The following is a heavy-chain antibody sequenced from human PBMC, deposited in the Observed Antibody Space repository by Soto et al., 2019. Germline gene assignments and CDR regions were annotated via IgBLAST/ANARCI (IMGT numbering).Heavy chain of an antibody. CDR2: INHSGST. D-gene: IGHD1-1*01. CDR1: GGSFSGYY. V-gene: IGHV4-34*01. CDR3: ASQLEREPSFDY. J-gene: IGHJ4*02. Sequence: PSETLSLTCAVYGGSFSGYYWSWIRQPPGKGLEWIGEINHSGSTNYNPSLKSRVTISVDTSKNQFSLKLSSVTAADTAVYYCASQLEREPSFDYWGQGTLVTVSS.